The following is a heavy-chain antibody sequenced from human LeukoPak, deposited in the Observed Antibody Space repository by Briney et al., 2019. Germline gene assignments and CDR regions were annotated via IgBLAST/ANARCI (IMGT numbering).Heavy chain of an antibody. CDR2: VDHTGST. J-gene: IGHJ6*04. D-gene: IGHD3-10*01. Sequence: PSETLSLTCSVSDDSITMYYWTWIRQPPGKGLEWIGYVDHTGSTNFNPSLNGRVSISRDTTNNLFSLKLSSVTAADTAVYYCARDRGPFRGVWGKGTTVIISS. CDR3: ARDRGPFRGV. CDR1: DDSITMYY. V-gene: IGHV4-59*01.